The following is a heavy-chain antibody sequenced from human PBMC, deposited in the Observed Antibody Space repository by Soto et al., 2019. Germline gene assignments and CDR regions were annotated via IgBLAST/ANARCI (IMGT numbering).Heavy chain of an antibody. V-gene: IGHV1-18*01. D-gene: IGHD3-9*01. CDR3: ARDFVRYFDWVPIDY. CDR1: GYTFTSYG. J-gene: IGHJ4*02. CDR2: ISAYNGNT. Sequence: ASVKVSCKASGYTFTSYGISWVRQAPGQGLEWMGWISAYNGNTNYAQKLQGRVTMTTDTSTSTAYMELRSLRSDDTAVYYCARDFVRYFDWVPIDYRGQGTLVTVSS.